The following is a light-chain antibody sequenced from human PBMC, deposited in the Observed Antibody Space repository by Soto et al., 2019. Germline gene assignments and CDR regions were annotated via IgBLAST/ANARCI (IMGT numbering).Light chain of an antibody. CDR3: AAWDDTLSGLV. J-gene: IGLJ2*01. Sequence: QAVVTQPPSASGTPGQTVTISCSGGGSNIGSNYVYWYQQLPGTAPRLLMYRADQRPSGVPDRFSGSKSGTSASLAISGLRSEDEADYYCAAWDDTLSGLVFGGGTKLTVL. CDR2: RAD. V-gene: IGLV1-47*01. CDR1: GSNIGSNY.